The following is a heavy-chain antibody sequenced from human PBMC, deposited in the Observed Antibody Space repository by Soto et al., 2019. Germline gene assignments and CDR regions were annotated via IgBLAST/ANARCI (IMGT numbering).Heavy chain of an antibody. CDR3: AKVGPTYSSSWWYFDY. CDR2: ISGVGGST. V-gene: IGHV3-43*02. D-gene: IGHD6-13*01. J-gene: IGHJ4*02. CDR1: GFTFDDYA. Sequence: GGSLRLSCAASGFTFDDYAMHWVRQAPGNGLEWVSLISGVGGSTYYADSVKGRFTISRDNSKNSLYLQMNSLRTEDTALYYCAKVGPTYSSSWWYFDYWGQGTLVTVSS.